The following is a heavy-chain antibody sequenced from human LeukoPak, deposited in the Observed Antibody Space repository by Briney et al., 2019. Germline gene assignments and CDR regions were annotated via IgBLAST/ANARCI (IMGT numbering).Heavy chain of an antibody. J-gene: IGHJ4*02. CDR2: IYYSGST. V-gene: IGHV4-59*01. CDR3: ARGDYDSSGYYYFDY. Sequence: SETLSLTCTVSGGSISSYYWSWIQQPPGKGLEWIGYIYYSGSTNYNPSLKSRVTISVDTSKNQFSLKLSSVTAADTAVYYCARGDYDSSGYYYFDYWGQGTLVTVSS. D-gene: IGHD3-22*01. CDR1: GGSISSYY.